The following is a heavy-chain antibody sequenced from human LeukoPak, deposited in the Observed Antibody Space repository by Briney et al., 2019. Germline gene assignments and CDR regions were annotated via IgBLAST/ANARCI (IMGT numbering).Heavy chain of an antibody. Sequence: SVKVSCKASGGTFSSYAISWVRQAPGQGLEWMGRIIPILGIANYAQKFQGRVTITADKSTSTAYMELSSLRSEDTAVYYCASRLQGGSPWYFNYWGQGTLVTVSS. CDR3: ASRLQGGSPWYFNY. CDR1: GGTFSSYA. J-gene: IGHJ4*02. V-gene: IGHV1-69*04. D-gene: IGHD1-26*01. CDR2: IIPILGIA.